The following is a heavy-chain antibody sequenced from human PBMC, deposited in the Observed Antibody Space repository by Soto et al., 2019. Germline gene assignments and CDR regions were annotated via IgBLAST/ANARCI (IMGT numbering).Heavy chain of an antibody. CDR3: VKARYGGSNSDY. CDR2: ISSNGGST. D-gene: IGHD2-15*01. Sequence: PWGSLRLSCSASGFTFVSYAIHFFGQAPWKGLEYVSAISSNGGSTYYADSVKGRFTISRDNSKNTLYLQMSSLRAEDTAVYYCVKARYGGSNSDYWGQGTLVTVSS. J-gene: IGHJ4*02. V-gene: IGHV3-64D*06. CDR1: GFTFVSYA.